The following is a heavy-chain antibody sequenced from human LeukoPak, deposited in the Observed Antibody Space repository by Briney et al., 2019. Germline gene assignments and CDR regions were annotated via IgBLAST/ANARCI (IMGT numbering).Heavy chain of an antibody. CDR2: ISSGSTYI. V-gene: IGHV3-21*01. D-gene: IGHD3-10*02. CDR3: AELGITMIGGV. J-gene: IGHJ6*04. CDR1: GFTFSRYS. Sequence: GGSLRLSCAASGFTFSRYSMNWVRRAPGKGLEWVSSISSGSTYIYYADSMKGRFTISRDNAKNSLYLQMNSLRAEDTAVYYCAELGITMIGGVWGKGTTVTISS.